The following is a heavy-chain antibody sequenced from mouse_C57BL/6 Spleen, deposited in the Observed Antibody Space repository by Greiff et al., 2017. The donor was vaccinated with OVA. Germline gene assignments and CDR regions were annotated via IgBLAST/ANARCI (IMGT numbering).Heavy chain of an antibody. Sequence: QVQLKESGAELVKPGASVKLSCKASGYTFTEYTIHWVKQRSGQGLEWIGWFYPGSGSIKYNEKFKDKATLTADKSSSTVYMELSRLTSEDSAVYFCARHEGGPLRGSYAMDYWGQGTSVTVSS. CDR1: GYTFTEYT. CDR3: ARHEGGPLRGSYAMDY. CDR2: FYPGSGSI. V-gene: IGHV1-62-2*01. J-gene: IGHJ4*01. D-gene: IGHD3-3*01.